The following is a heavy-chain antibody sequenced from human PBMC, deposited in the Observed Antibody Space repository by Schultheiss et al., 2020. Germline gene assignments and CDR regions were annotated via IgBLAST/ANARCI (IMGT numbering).Heavy chain of an antibody. V-gene: IGHV4-39*07. CDR2: IYYSGST. Sequence: SETLSLTCTVSGVSISSNVYSWGWIRQPPGRGPEWIGYIYYSGSTYYNPSLKSRVTISVDTSKNQFSLKLSSVTAADTAVYYCARGGIYSGVAVGAPLGYWGQGTLVTVSS. J-gene: IGHJ4*02. CDR3: ARGGIYSGVAVGAPLGY. CDR1: GVSISSNVYS. D-gene: IGHD1-26*01.